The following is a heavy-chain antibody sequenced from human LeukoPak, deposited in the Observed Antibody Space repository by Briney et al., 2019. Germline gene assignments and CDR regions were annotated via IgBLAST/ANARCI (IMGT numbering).Heavy chain of an antibody. D-gene: IGHD3-22*01. CDR1: GGSISTYY. CDR3: AREYNFYDSSGWDAFEI. CDR2: ISYSGST. V-gene: IGHV4-59*13. Sequence: SETLSLPCTVSGGSISTYYWNWLRQPPGKGVEGIGYISYSGSTNYNPSLTGRVTISVDTSKNQFSLKLSSVTAADTAVYYCAREYNFYDSSGWDAFEIWGQGTMVTVSS. J-gene: IGHJ3*02.